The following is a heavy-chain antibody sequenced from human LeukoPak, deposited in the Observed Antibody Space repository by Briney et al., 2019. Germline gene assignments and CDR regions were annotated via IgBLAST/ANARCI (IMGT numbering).Heavy chain of an antibody. D-gene: IGHD6-19*01. J-gene: IGHJ4*02. CDR1: GGSISSSRSY. Sequence: PETLSLTCTVPGGSISSSRSYGGWIRQTPGNWLEWIGSIYYSACTYYSPSLEGRVTISADTTRNKFSVNLRSVTAADTAVYYCASYNSGGYDVSDYWGQGTLVTVSS. V-gene: IGHV4-39*01. CDR2: IYYSACT. CDR3: ASYNSGGYDVSDY.